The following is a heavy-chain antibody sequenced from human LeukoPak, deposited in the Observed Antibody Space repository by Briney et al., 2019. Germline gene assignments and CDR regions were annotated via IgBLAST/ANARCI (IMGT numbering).Heavy chain of an antibody. CDR3: ARLWPFDY. CDR2: IKQHGSEK. J-gene: IGHJ4*02. V-gene: IGHV3-7*01. Sequence: GGSLRLPCAGSGFTFSSYWMSWVRQAPGKGLEWVANIKQHGSEKYYVDSVKGRFTISRDDAKNSLYLQMNSLRAEDTAVYYCARLWPFDYWGQGTLVTVSS. CDR1: GFTFSSYW. D-gene: IGHD2-21*01.